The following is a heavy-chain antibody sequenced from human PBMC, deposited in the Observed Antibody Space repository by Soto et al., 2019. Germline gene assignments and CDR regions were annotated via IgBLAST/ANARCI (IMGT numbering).Heavy chain of an antibody. CDR3: ARHDVHYYDSSGYYANWFDP. CDR1: GGSISSSSYY. CDR2: IYYSGST. D-gene: IGHD3-22*01. Sequence: PSETLSLTCTVSGGSISSSSYYWGWIRQPPGKGLEWIGSIYYSGSTYYNPSLKSRVTISVDTSKNQFSLKLSSVTAADTAVYYCARHDVHYYDSSGYYANWFDPWGQGTLVTVSS. V-gene: IGHV4-39*01. J-gene: IGHJ5*02.